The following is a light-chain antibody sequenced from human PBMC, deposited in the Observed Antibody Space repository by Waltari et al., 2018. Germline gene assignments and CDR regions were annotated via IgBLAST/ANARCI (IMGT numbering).Light chain of an antibody. CDR1: SGHSTNI. Sequence: QLVLTQSPSASASLGASVKLTCTLSSGHSTNIIAWLQQQPEKGPRYLMNVNSDGSHNKGVGIPGRVSGASSGAERYLTISSLRAEDEADYYCQTGGHGTWVFGGGTRLTVL. J-gene: IGLJ3*02. V-gene: IGLV4-69*01. CDR3: QTGGHGTWV. CDR2: VNSDGSH.